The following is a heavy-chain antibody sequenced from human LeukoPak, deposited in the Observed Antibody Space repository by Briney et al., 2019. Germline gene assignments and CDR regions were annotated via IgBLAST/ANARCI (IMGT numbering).Heavy chain of an antibody. V-gene: IGHV4-39*01. CDR1: GVSISSSNSY. CDR2: IYYSGNT. CDR3: ARGYYYMDV. J-gene: IGHJ6*03. Sequence: SETLSLTCTVSGVSISSSNSYWGWIRQPPGKGLEWIGSIYYSGNTYYNASLKSQVSISIDTSKNQFSLRLTSVTAADTAVYYCARGYYYMDVWGKGTTVTVSS.